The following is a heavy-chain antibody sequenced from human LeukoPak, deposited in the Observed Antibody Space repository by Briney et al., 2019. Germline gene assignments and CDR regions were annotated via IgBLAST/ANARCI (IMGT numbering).Heavy chain of an antibody. CDR3: AREISRFGI. CDR2: TYIGGST. Sequence: PGGSLRLSCAASGITVSSNYMSWVRQAPGKGLEWVSSTYIGGSTYYADSVKGRFTISRDNPNNTLYLQMHSLRAEDTAVYYCAREISRFGIWGQGTLVTVSS. CDR1: GITVSSNY. V-gene: IGHV3-66*01. J-gene: IGHJ4*02. D-gene: IGHD3-16*01.